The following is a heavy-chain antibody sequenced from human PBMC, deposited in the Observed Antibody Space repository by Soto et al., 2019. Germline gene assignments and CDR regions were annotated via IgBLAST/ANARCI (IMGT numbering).Heavy chain of an antibody. CDR3: ARLMGTSFDL. V-gene: IGHV4-61*01. CDR1: GGSVTSTSYY. CDR2: MHYSGST. D-gene: IGHD2-8*01. Sequence: SETLSLTCTVSGGSVTSTSYYWSWIRQPPGKGLEWIGYMHYSGSTNYNPSLKSRVTISVDTSKNQFSLKLSSVTAADTAVYFCARLMGTSFDLWGQGTLVTVSS. J-gene: IGHJ4*02.